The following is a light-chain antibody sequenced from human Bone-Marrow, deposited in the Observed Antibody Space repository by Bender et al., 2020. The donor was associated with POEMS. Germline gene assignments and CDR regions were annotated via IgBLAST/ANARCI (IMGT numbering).Light chain of an antibody. CDR3: QSADSSGTLEV. Sequence: SFVLTQPPSVSVAPGQTARITCGGNNIGSRSVHWYQQRPGLAPVLVIYKDNERPSGIPERFSGSTSGTTVTLTITGVQAEDEGDYYCQSADSSGTLEVFGGGTKLTVL. V-gene: IGLV3-25*03. CDR1: NIGSRS. J-gene: IGLJ3*02. CDR2: KDN.